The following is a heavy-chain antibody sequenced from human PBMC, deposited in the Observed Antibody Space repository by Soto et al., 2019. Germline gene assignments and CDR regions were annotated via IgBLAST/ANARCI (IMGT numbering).Heavy chain of an antibody. V-gene: IGHV4-59*01. J-gene: IGHJ5*02. CDR2: IYYSGST. CDR3: ARGPRFPIVGATNNWFDP. D-gene: IGHD1-26*01. Sequence: SETLSLTCTVSGGSISSYYWSWIRQPPGKGLEWIGYIYYSGSTNYNPSLKSRVTISVDTSKNQFSLKLSSVTAADTAVYYCARGPRFPIVGATNNWFDPGGQETLVTVSS. CDR1: GGSISSYY.